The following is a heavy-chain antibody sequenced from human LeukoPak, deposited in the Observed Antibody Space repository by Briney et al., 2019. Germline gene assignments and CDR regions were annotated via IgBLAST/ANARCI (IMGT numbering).Heavy chain of an antibody. CDR3: ARHGAGTRY. Sequence: GESLKISCKGSGYSFSTYWIGWVRQMPGKGLEWMGVIYPSDSDTRYSPSFQGQVTISADKSITTAYLQWSSSKASDTAMYYCARHGAGTRYWGQGTLVTVSS. J-gene: IGHJ4*02. D-gene: IGHD6-13*01. CDR2: IYPSDSDT. V-gene: IGHV5-51*01. CDR1: GYSFSTYW.